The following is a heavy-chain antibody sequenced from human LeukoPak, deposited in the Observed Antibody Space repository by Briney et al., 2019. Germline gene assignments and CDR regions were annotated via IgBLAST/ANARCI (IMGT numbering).Heavy chain of an antibody. J-gene: IGHJ4*02. V-gene: IGHV3-48*03. CDR2: ISSSGSTI. D-gene: IGHD3-3*01. CDR1: GFTLSSYE. Sequence: GGSLRLSCAASGFTLSSYEMNWVRQAPGKGLKWVSYISSSGSTIYYADSVKGRFTISRYNAENSLYLQMNSLRAEDTAVYYCASGVTIFGVVRFDYWGQGTLVTVSS. CDR3: ASGVTIFGVVRFDY.